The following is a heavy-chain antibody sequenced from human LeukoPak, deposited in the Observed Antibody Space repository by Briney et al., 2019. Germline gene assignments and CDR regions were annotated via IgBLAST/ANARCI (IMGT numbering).Heavy chain of an antibody. V-gene: IGHV1-2*02. CDR3: ARAYDGSGNLDY. CDR2: IDPNSGGT. D-gene: IGHD3-22*01. CDR1: GYTFTGYY. Sequence: ASVKVSCKASGYTFTGYYMNWVRQAPGQGLEWMGWIDPNSGGTNDAQKFQGRVTMTRDTSISIAYMELSRLRSDDTAVYYCARAYDGSGNLDYWGQGTLVTVSS. J-gene: IGHJ4*02.